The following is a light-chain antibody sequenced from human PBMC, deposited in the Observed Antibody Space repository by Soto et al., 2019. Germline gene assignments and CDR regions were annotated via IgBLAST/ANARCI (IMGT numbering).Light chain of an antibody. CDR3: MQRIAFPLT. V-gene: IGKV2-40*01. CDR1: QSLLDSDNGNIY. J-gene: IGKJ2*01. Sequence: DIVMTQTPLSLPVTPGEPASISCRSSQSLLDSDNGNIYLDWYLQKPGQSPQLLIYTLSYRASVFPDRFSGSESGTDFTRKISRVEAEDVGVYYCMQRIAFPLTFGQGTKLEI. CDR2: TLS.